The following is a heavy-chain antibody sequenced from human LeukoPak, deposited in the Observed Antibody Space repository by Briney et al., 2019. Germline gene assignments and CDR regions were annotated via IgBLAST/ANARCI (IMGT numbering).Heavy chain of an antibody. J-gene: IGHJ4*02. CDR2: MYYSGST. CDR1: GGSISSSTYY. CDR3: ARDTGDYYGSGSYGRDY. D-gene: IGHD3-10*01. Sequence: SETLSLTCTVSGGSISSSTYYWGWIRQPPGKGLEWIGSMYYSGSTYYNPSLKSRVTISVDTSKNQFSLKLSSVTAADTAVYYCARDTGDYYGSGSYGRDYWGQGTLVTVSS. V-gene: IGHV4-39*02.